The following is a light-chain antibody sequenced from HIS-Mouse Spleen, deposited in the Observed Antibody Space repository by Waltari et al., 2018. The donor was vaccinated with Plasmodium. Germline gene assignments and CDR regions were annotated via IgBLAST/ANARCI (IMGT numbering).Light chain of an antibody. Sequence: QSALTQPPSASGSPGQSVPLSCTGTSSDVGGYHYVSWYQQPPGKAPKLMIYEVSKRPSGVPDRFSGSKSGNTASLTVSGLQAEDEADYYCSSYAGSNNLVFGGGTKLTVL. J-gene: IGLJ2*01. V-gene: IGLV2-8*01. CDR3: SSYAGSNNLV. CDR2: EVS. CDR1: SSDVGGYHY.